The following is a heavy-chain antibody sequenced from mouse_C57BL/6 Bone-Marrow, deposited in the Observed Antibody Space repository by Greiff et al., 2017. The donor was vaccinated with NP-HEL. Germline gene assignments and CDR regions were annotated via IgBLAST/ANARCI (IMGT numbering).Heavy chain of an antibody. D-gene: IGHD4-1*01. V-gene: IGHV5-4*01. CDR2: ISDGGSYT. CDR1: GFTFSSYA. Sequence: EVHLVESGGGLVKPGGSLKLSCAASGFTFSSYAMSWVRQTPEKRLEWVATISDGGSYTYYPDNVKGRFTISRDNAKNNLYLQMSHLKSEDTAMYYCARTGNYYAMDYWGQGTSVTVSS. J-gene: IGHJ4*01. CDR3: ARTGNYYAMDY.